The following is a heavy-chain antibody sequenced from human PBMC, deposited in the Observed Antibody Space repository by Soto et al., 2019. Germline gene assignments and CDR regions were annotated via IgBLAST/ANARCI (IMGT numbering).Heavy chain of an antibody. CDR2: IYYSGST. V-gene: IGHV4-31*03. Sequence: QVQLQESGPGLVKPSQTLSLTCTVSGGSISSGGYYWSWIRQHPGKGLEWIGYIYYSGSTYYNPSLKSRVTIPVETSKNQFSLKLSPVTAADTAVYYCARESEKVMGFDYWGQGTLVTVSS. CDR1: GGSISSGGYY. D-gene: IGHD2-8*01. CDR3: ARESEKVMGFDY. J-gene: IGHJ4*02.